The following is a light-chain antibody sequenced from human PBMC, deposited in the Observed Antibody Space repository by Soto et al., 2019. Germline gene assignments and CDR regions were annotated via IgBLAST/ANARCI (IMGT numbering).Light chain of an antibody. CDR3: HQYVTSPT. J-gene: IGKJ3*01. CDR2: GAS. Sequence: EIVLTQSPGTPSLSPGERATLSCRASQSLAGNYLAWYQQKPGQAPRLLISGASSRATGIPDRFSGSGSGTDFTLTISRLEPEDFAVYYCHQYVTSPTFGPGTKVDIK. V-gene: IGKV3-20*01. CDR1: QSLAGNY.